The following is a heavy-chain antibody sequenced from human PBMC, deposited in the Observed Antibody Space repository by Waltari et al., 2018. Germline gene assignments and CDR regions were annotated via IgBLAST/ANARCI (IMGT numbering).Heavy chain of an antibody. CDR1: GGSISSSSYY. V-gene: IGHV4-39*01. CDR2: IYYSGST. D-gene: IGHD2-8*01. Sequence: QLQLQESGPGLVKPSETLSLTCTVSGGSISSSSYYWGWIRQPPGKGLEWIGSIYYSGSTYYTPSLKSRVTISVDTSKNQFSLKLSSVTAADTAVYYCARRQSLIFDYWGQGTLVTVSS. CDR3: ARRQSLIFDY. J-gene: IGHJ4*02.